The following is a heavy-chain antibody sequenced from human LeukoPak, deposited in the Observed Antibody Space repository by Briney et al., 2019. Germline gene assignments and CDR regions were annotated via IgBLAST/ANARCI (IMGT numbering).Heavy chain of an antibody. J-gene: IGHJ6*03. CDR3: ARLPDPYYYYYMDV. CDR1: GFSFSTYD. V-gene: IGHV3-48*03. Sequence: GGSLRLSCAVSGFSFSTYDMNWVRQAPGKGLEWVSYTTSTGRTTYYADSVKGRFTISRDNAKHSLYLQMNSLRVEDTAVYYCARLPDPYYYYYMDVWGKGTTVTVSS. CDR2: TTSTGRTT.